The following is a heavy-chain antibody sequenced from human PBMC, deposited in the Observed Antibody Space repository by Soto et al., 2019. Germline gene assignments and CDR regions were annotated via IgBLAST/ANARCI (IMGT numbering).Heavy chain of an antibody. V-gene: IGHV1-8*01. CDR1: GYTFTNYD. CDR3: SRFVRHQLPTIDY. CDR2: MNPSNGNT. Sequence: ASVKVSCKASGYTFTNYDINWVRQATGQGLEWMGWMNPSNGNTGYAQKFQGRVTMTRDTSISTAYMELSSLTSADTAVYYCSRFVRHQLPTIDYWGQGALVTVSS. J-gene: IGHJ4*02. D-gene: IGHD1-26*01.